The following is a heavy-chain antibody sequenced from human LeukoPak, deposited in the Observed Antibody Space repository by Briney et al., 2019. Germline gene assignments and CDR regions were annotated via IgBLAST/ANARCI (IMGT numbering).Heavy chain of an antibody. J-gene: IGHJ5*01. CDR2: ITRSSNYI. Sequence: GGSLRLSCAASGFTFSSYSMNWVRQAPGKGLEWVSSITRSSNYIYYADSVKGRFTISRDNAKNSLYLQMNSLRAEDTAVYYCARDWSSGWYNWFDSWGQGTLVTVSS. CDR1: GFTFSSYS. V-gene: IGHV3-21*01. CDR3: ARDWSSGWYNWFDS. D-gene: IGHD6-19*01.